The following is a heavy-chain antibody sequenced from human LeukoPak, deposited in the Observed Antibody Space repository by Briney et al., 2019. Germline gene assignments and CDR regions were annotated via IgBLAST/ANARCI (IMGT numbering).Heavy chain of an antibody. Sequence: SVKVSCKASGGTFSSYAISWVRQALGQGLEWMGGIIPIFGTANYAQKFQGRVTITTDESTSTAYMELSRLRSEDTAVYYCAMGIVGYCSSTSCYDAFDYWGQGTLVTVSS. CDR2: IIPIFGTA. CDR1: GGTFSSYA. J-gene: IGHJ4*02. D-gene: IGHD2-2*01. CDR3: AMGIVGYCSSTSCYDAFDY. V-gene: IGHV1-69*05.